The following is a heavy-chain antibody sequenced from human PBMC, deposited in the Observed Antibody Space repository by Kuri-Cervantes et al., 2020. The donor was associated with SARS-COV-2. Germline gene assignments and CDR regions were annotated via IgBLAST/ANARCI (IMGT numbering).Heavy chain of an antibody. CDR1: GGSISSYY. CDR2: IDYSGST. V-gene: IGHV4-59*01. CDR3: ARGYSLIDY. Sequence: SETLSLTCTVSGGSISSYYWSWIRQPPGKGLEWIGYIDYSGSTNYNPSLKSRVTISVDTSKNQFSLKLSSVTAADTAVYYCARGYSLIDYWGQGTLVTVSS. J-gene: IGHJ4*02. D-gene: IGHD5-18*01.